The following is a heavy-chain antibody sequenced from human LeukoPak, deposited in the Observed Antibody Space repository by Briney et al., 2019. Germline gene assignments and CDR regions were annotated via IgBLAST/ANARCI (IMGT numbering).Heavy chain of an antibody. CDR2: IYTSGST. CDR3: ASYSGSYYSAFDI. V-gene: IGHV4-61*02. D-gene: IGHD1-26*01. Sequence: SQTLSLTCTVSGGSISSGSYYWSWIRQPAGKGLEWIERIYTSGSTNYNPSLKSRVTISVDTSKNQFSLKLSSVTAADTAVYYCASYSGSYYSAFDIWGQGTMVTVSS. J-gene: IGHJ3*02. CDR1: GGSISSGSYY.